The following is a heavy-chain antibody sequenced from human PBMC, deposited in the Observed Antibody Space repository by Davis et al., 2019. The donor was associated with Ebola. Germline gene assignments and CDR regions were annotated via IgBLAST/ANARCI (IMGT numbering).Heavy chain of an antibody. D-gene: IGHD2-2*01. CDR3: ARDASSSYFFIDY. CDR1: GFTFSDYY. CDR2: ISSIGSYT. J-gene: IGHJ4*02. V-gene: IGHV3-11*06. Sequence: PGGSLRLSCAASGFTFSDYYMNWIRQAPGKGLEWVSYISSIGSYTTYADSVKGRFTISRDNAKNSLYLQMNSLRAEDTAVYYCARDASSSYFFIDYWGQGTMVTVSS.